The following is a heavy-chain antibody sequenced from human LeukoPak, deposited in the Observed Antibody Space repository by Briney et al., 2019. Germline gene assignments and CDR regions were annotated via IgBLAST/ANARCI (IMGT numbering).Heavy chain of an antibody. CDR3: AKDAAGLFDY. J-gene: IGHJ4*02. CDR1: GFTFSSYA. CDR2: ISGSGGST. V-gene: IGHV3-23*01. D-gene: IGHD6-13*01. Sequence: GGSLRLSCAASGFTFSSYAMSWVRQAPGKGLEGVSAISGSGGSTYYADSVKGRFTISSDNSKNTLYLQRNSLRAEDTAVYYCAKDAAGLFDYWGQGTLVTVSS.